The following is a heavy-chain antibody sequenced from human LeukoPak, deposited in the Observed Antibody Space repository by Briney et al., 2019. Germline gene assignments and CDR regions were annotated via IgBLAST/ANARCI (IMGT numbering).Heavy chain of an antibody. Sequence: SETLSLTCTVSGASSSSYYWSWIRQPPGKGLEWIGYIYHSGSTEYNPSLKSRVTISIDTSKNQFSLKLTSVTPADTAVYYCAGDYKTLAYWGQGTLVTVSS. CDR3: AGDYKTLAY. D-gene: IGHD3-16*01. V-gene: IGHV4-59*01. CDR1: GASSSSYY. J-gene: IGHJ4*02. CDR2: IYHSGST.